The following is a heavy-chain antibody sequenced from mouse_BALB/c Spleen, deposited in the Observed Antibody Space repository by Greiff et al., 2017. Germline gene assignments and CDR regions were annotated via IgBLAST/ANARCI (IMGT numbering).Heavy chain of an antibody. CDR3: ASRGIITTDAMDY. D-gene: IGHD1-1*01. J-gene: IGHJ4*01. V-gene: IGHV5-9-4*01. Sequence: EVKLMESGGGLVKPGGSLKLSCAASGFTFSSYAMSWVRQSPEKRLEWVAEISSGGSYTYYPDTVTGRFTISRDNAKNTLYLEMSSLRSEDTAMYYCASRGIITTDAMDYWGQGTSVTVSS. CDR1: GFTFSSYA. CDR2: ISSGGSYT.